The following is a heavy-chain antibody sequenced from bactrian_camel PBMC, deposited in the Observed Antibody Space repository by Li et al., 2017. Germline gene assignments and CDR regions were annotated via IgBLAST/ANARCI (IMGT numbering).Heavy chain of an antibody. CDR1: VNSNNLNC. CDR2: IDPGGES. Sequence: HVQLVESGGGLVQAGGSLSLSCAATVNSNNLNCMGWFRQAPGKEREGVAFIDPGGESTYTDSVKGRFTISQDNAVNTIYLQMNNLKPEDTAMYVCAINPDYGYCSDGAWAYTRWGQGTQVTVS. D-gene: IGHD5*01. CDR3: AINPDYGYCSDGAWAYTR. J-gene: IGHJ4*01. V-gene: IGHV3S53*01.